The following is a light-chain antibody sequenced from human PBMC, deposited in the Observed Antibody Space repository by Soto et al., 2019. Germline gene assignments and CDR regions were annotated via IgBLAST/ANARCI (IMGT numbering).Light chain of an antibody. CDR1: QSVSSSS. J-gene: IGKJ1*01. V-gene: IGKV3-20*01. CDR2: EAS. Sequence: GTVSLSPGAKAALSCRASQSVSSSSLAWYQQNPGQAPRLLIYEASGRATGIPDRFSGSGSGTDFTLTISRLEPEDFAVYYCQQYRTFGQGTKVEI. CDR3: QQYRT.